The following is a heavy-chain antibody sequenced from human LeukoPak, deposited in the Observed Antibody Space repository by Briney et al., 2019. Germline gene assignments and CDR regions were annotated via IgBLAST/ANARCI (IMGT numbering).Heavy chain of an antibody. CDR1: GGSFSGYY. D-gene: IGHD3-22*01. Sequence: SETLSLTCAVYGGSFSGYYWSWIRQPPGKGLEWIGEINHSGSTNYNPSLKSRVTISVDTSKNQFSLKLSSVTAAHTAVYYCARGLYSDLDAFDIWGQETMVTVSS. J-gene: IGHJ3*02. V-gene: IGHV4-34*01. CDR3: ARGLYSDLDAFDI. CDR2: INHSGST.